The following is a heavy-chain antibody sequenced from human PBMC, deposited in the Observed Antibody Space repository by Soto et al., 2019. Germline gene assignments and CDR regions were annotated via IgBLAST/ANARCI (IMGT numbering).Heavy chain of an antibody. J-gene: IGHJ3*02. CDR2: TYYRSKWYN. CDR3: ARMDLSYYDSSGYKILAFDI. CDR1: GDSVSSNSAA. V-gene: IGHV6-1*01. D-gene: IGHD3-22*01. Sequence: SQTLSLTCAISGDSVSSNSAAWNWIRQSPSRGLEWLGRTYYRSKWYNDYAVSVKSRITINPDTSKNQFSLQLNSVTPEDTAVYYCARMDLSYYDSSGYKILAFDISGQGTMVTVSS.